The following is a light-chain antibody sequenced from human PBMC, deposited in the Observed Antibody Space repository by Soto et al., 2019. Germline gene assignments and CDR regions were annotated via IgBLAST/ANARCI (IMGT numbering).Light chain of an antibody. CDR3: QQYNKWPRT. Sequence: EVVLTQSPAPLSVSPCEIATLTCRASQIVCRKLAWYQQKPGQAPRLLIYGASTRAPGIPARFSGRGAGTDFTLTIRSLQSADFAVYYCQQYNKWPRTCGQGTKVDIK. J-gene: IGKJ1*01. CDR2: GAS. CDR1: QIVCRK. V-gene: IGKV3D-15*01.